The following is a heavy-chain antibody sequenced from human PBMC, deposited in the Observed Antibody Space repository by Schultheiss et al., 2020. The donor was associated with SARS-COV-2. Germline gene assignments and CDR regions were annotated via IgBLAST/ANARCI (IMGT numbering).Heavy chain of an antibody. D-gene: IGHD5/OR15-5a*01. CDR3: AKAGEAVSRDY. CDR1: GFTVSSNY. J-gene: IGHJ4*02. V-gene: IGHV3-66*01. CDR2: IYIGGRT. Sequence: GGSLRLSCAASGFTVSSNYMSWVRQAPGKGLEWVSVIYIGGRTYYADSVKGRFTISRDNAKNSLYLQMNSLRAEDTAVYYCAKAGEAVSRDYWGQGTLVTVSS.